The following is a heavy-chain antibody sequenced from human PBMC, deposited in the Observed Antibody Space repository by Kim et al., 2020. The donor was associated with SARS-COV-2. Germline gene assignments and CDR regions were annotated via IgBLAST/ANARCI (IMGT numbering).Heavy chain of an antibody. CDR3: ARGFFWDGFDV. CDR1: RFTFNNYW. CDR2: ISSDGSIT. Sequence: GGSLRLSCAVSRFTFNNYWINWVRHAPGKGLVWVSRISSDGSITNYADSVKGRFTMSRDNAENTLYLQMNSLRAEDTAVYYCARGFFWDGFDVWGQGTTVTASS. D-gene: IGHD3-10*01. J-gene: IGHJ6*02. V-gene: IGHV3-74*01.